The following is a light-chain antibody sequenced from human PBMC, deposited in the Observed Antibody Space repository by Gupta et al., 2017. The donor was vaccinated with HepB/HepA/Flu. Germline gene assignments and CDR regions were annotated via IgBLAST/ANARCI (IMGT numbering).Light chain of an antibody. J-gene: IGKJ1*01. CDR1: QSINYNDGTTY. CDR2: KVA. Sequence: DVVMTQSPLTLPVTLGQTASISCKSSQSINYNDGTTYLNWFQQRPGESPRRLIYKVANRDAGVLGRCIGSGACTDFTLKISRVEADEGVADYFMLGTDRPPTLTFGQGTKVEIK. V-gene: IGKV2-30*01. CDR3: MLGTDRPPTLT.